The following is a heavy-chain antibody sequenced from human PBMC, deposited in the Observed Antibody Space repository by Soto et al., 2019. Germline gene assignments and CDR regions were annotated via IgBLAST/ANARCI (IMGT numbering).Heavy chain of an antibody. V-gene: IGHV3-74*01. CDR1: GFIFSTYW. CDR3: AGAEGFCSSSTCGPCYFDL. J-gene: IGHJ2*01. CDR2: INSDGSST. D-gene: IGHD2-15*01. Sequence: EVQLVESGGGLVHPGGSLRLSCAASGFIFSTYWMNWVRQAPGKGLVWVSGINSDGSSTSYVDSVKGRFTISRDNAKNTMYLQMNSQRAEDTAVYYCAGAEGFCSSSTCGPCYFDLWGRGTLVTVSS.